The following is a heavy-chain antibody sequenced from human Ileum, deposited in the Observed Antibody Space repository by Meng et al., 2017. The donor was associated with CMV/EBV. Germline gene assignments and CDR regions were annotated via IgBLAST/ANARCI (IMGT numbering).Heavy chain of an antibody. J-gene: IGHJ4*02. CDR1: DGVSISTEY. Sequence: QQSGPGLVKPSQTLLLPCGGDGVSISTEYWNWIRQSPSRGLEWLGRTWYGSKWYYEYAVSVKSRITIIPDTSQNQISLQLNSVTPDDTAVYYCTYGWPLKYWGQGSLVTVSS. D-gene: IGHD3-10*01. CDR2: TWYGSKWYY. CDR3: TYGWPLKY. V-gene: IGHV6-1*01.